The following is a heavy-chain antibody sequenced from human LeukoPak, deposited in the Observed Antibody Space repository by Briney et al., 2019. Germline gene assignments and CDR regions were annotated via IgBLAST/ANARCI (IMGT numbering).Heavy chain of an antibody. V-gene: IGHV3-7*05. Sequence: PGGSLRLSCAASGFTFSSYCMSWVRQAPGKGLEWVANIKQDGSEKYYVDSVKGRFTISRDNAKNSLYLQMNSLRAEDTAVYYCARAGYSSIWSPIPPFYYWGHVTLVTVSS. CDR1: GFTFSSYC. J-gene: IGHJ4*01. D-gene: IGHD6-13*01. CDR2: IKQDGSEK. CDR3: ARAGYSSIWSPIPPFYY.